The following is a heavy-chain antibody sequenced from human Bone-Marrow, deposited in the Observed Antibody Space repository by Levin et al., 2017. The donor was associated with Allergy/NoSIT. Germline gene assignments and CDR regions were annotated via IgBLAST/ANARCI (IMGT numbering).Heavy chain of an antibody. D-gene: IGHD3-3*01. CDR3: ARDGQGYDFWSGYYAPGRGGKGAWFDP. V-gene: IGHV4-34*01. J-gene: IGHJ5*02. Sequence: PGGSLRLSCAVYGGSFSGYYWSWIRQPPGKGLEWIGEINHSGSTNYNPSLKSRVTISVDTSKNQFSLKLSSVTAADTAVYYCARDGQGYDFWSGYYAPGRGGKGAWFDPWGQGTLVTVSS. CDR2: INHSGST. CDR1: GGSFSGYY.